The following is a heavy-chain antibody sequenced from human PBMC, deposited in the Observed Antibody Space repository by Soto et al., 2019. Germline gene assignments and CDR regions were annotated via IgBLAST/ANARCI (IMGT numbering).Heavy chain of an antibody. CDR1: GGSVSSGSYY. CDR2: IYYRGST. D-gene: IGHD3-9*01. Sequence: SETLSLTCTVSGGSVSSGSYYWSWIRQPPGKGLEWIGYIYYRGSTNYNPSLKSRVTISVDTSKNQFSLKLSSVTAADTAVYYCAARYFDWLGARWFDPWGQGTLVTVSS. CDR3: AARYFDWLGARWFDP. J-gene: IGHJ5*02. V-gene: IGHV4-61*01.